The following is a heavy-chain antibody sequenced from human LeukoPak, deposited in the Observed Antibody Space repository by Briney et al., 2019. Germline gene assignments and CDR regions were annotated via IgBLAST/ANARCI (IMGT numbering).Heavy chain of an antibody. V-gene: IGHV3-30*02. J-gene: IGHJ6*03. CDR1: GFTFSSYG. CDR3: AKTRREDYYYYYMDV. Sequence: EESVRLSCAASGFTFSSYGLHWVRQAPGKGLECVAFIWYDGSNKYYADSVKGQFTISRDNSKNTLYLQMNSLRAEDTAVYYCAKTRREDYYYYYMDVWGKGTTVTISS. CDR2: IWYDGSNK. D-gene: IGHD1-26*01.